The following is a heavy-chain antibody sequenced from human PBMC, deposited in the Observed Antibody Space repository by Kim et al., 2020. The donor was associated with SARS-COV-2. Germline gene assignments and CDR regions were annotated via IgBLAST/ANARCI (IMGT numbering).Heavy chain of an antibody. CDR2: IIPIFGTA. Sequence: SVKVSCKASGGTFSSYAISWVRQAPGQGLEWMGGIIPIFGTANYAQKFQGRVTITADESTSTAYMELSSLRSEDTAVYYCARGPFLRRIVVVPAAMNYWGQGTLVTVSS. CDR3: ARGPFLRRIVVVPAAMNY. D-gene: IGHD2-2*01. CDR1: GGTFSSYA. J-gene: IGHJ4*02. V-gene: IGHV1-69*13.